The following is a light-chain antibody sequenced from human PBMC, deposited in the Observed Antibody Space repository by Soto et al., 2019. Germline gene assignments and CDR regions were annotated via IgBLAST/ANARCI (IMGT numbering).Light chain of an antibody. Sequence: QSALTQPPSASGSPGQSVTISCTGTSSDVGGYNYVSWYQQHPGKAPKLMIYEVSKRPSGVPDRFSGSKSGNTAPLTVSGLQAEDEADYYCSSYAGSNTVFGGATKLTVL. CDR3: SSYAGSNTV. V-gene: IGLV2-8*01. CDR1: SSDVGGYNY. J-gene: IGLJ3*02. CDR2: EVS.